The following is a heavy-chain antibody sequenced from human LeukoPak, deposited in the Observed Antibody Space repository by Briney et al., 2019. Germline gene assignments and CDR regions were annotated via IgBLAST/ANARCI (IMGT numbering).Heavy chain of an antibody. V-gene: IGHV3-23*01. CDR1: GFTFSSYA. J-gene: IGHJ4*02. Sequence: GGSLRLSCAATGFTFSSYAMSWVRQAPGKGLEWVSAISGRTGATYYADSEKGRFTISRDNSKSTLYLQMDSLRAEDTAVYYCAKCGNSGCHLIDYWGQGTLVTVSS. CDR3: AKCGNSGCHLIDY. CDR2: ISGRTGAT. D-gene: IGHD5-12*01.